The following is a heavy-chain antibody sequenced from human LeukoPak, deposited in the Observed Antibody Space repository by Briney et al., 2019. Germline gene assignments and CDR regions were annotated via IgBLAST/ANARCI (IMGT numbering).Heavy chain of an antibody. V-gene: IGHV1-24*01. CDR2: FDPEDAET. CDR1: GYTLTELS. CDR3: ATDKETQLALDY. D-gene: IGHD3-3*02. Sequence: ASVKVSCKVSGYTLTELSMHWVRQAPGKGLEWMGGFDPEDAETTYAQKFQGRVTMTEDTSTDIAYMEPSSLRSEDTAVYYCATDKETQLALDYWGQGTLVTVSS. J-gene: IGHJ4*02.